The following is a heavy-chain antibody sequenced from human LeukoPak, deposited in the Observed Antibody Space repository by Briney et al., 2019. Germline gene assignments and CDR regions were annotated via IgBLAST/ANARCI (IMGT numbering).Heavy chain of an antibody. V-gene: IGHV4-34*01. J-gene: IGHJ3*02. Sequence: PSETLSLTCAVYGGSFSGYYWSWIRQPPGKGLEWIGEINHSGSTNYNPPLKSRVTISVDTSKNQFSLKLSSVTAADTAVYYCARVLFPNAFDSWGQGTMVTVSS. D-gene: IGHD2-21*01. CDR1: GGSFSGYY. CDR3: ARVLFPNAFDS. CDR2: INHSGST.